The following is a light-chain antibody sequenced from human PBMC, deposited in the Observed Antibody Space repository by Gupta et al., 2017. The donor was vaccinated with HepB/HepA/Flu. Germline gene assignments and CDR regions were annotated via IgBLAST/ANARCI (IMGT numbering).Light chain of an antibody. CDR2: GAS. CDR1: QSVSSSY. V-gene: IGKV3-20*01. J-gene: IGKJ4*01. CDR3: QQYGNSPLT. Sequence: EIVLTQSPGTLSLSPGERATLSCRASQSVSSSYLAWYQQKPGQAPRLLIYGASSRATGIPDRFSGSGSGTDFTLTIIILEPEYFAVYYCQQYGNSPLTFGGGTKVEIK.